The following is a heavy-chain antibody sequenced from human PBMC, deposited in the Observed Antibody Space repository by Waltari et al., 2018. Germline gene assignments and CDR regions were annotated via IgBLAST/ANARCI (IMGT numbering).Heavy chain of an antibody. D-gene: IGHD1-26*01. Sequence: EVQLVESGGGLVKPGGSLRLSCAASGFIFSSHSMNWVRQAPGKGLEWVSSISRSSSYIYYADSVNGRFNISRDNAKNSLYLQMNSLRAEDTAVYYCARDPGVGATKHWGQGTLVTVSS. V-gene: IGHV3-21*03. CDR2: ISRSSSYI. CDR1: GFIFSSHS. CDR3: ARDPGVGATKH. J-gene: IGHJ1*01.